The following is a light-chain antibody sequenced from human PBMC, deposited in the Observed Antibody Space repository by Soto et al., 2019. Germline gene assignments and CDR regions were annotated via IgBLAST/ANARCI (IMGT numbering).Light chain of an antibody. J-gene: IGLJ1*01. Sequence: QSVLTQPASVSGSPGQSITISCTGTSNDVGGYNYVSWYQQHPGKAPKVIIYDVNYRPSGVSDRLSGSKSGNTASLTISGLQAEDEADYYCSSYTTSSLYVFGTGTKVTVL. CDR1: SNDVGGYNY. CDR2: DVN. V-gene: IGLV2-14*01. CDR3: SSYTTSSLYV.